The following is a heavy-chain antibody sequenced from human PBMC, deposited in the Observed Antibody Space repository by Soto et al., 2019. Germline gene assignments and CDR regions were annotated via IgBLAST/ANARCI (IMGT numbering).Heavy chain of an antibody. CDR1: GGTFSSYA. V-gene: IGHV1-69*06. D-gene: IGHD2-15*01. CDR3: ARSFSESAVVAATSYGMDV. Sequence: QVQLVQSGAEVKKPGSSVKVSCKASGGTFSSYAISRVRQAPGQGLEWMGGIIPIFGTANYAQKFQGRVTITADKSTSTAYMELSSLRSEDTAVYYCARSFSESAVVAATSYGMDVWGQGTTVTVSS. CDR2: IIPIFGTA. J-gene: IGHJ6*02.